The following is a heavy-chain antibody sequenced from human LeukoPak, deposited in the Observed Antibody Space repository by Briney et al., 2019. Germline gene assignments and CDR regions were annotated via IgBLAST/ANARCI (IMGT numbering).Heavy chain of an antibody. Sequence: GASVKVSCKASGYTFINYGITWVRQAPGQGLEWMGWINPNSGGTNYAQKFQGRVTVTRDTSISTAYMELTRLRSDDTAVYYCARVVTTYSYDSSGYFDYWGQGTLVTVSS. CDR1: GYTFINYG. D-gene: IGHD3-22*01. J-gene: IGHJ4*02. CDR3: ARVVTTYSYDSSGYFDY. CDR2: INPNSGGT. V-gene: IGHV1-2*02.